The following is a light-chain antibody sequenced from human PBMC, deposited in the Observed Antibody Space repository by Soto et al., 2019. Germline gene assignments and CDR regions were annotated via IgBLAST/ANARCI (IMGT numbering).Light chain of an antibody. CDR1: SSDVAGYNY. CDR3: CSYAGSYTYV. Sequence: QSALTQPRSVSGSPGQSVTISCTGTSSDVAGYNYVSWYQQHPGIAPKLMIYDVTKRPSGVPDRFSGSRSGNTASLTISGLQAEDEADYYCCSYAGSYTYVFGTGTKVTVL. V-gene: IGLV2-11*01. J-gene: IGLJ1*01. CDR2: DVT.